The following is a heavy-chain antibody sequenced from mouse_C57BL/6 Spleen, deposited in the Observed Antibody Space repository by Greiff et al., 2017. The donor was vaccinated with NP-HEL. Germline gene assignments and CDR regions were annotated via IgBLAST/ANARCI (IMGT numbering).Heavy chain of an antibody. V-gene: IGHV5-17*01. CDR2: ISSGSSTI. CDR3: ARHGYYAWFAY. D-gene: IGHD2-3*01. Sequence: EVQVVESGGGLVKPGGSLKLSCAASGFTFSDYGMHWVRQAPEKGLEWVAYISSGSSTIYYADTVKGRFTISRDNAKNTLFLQMTSLRSEDTAMYYCARHGYYAWFAYWGQGTLVTVSA. CDR1: GFTFSDYG. J-gene: IGHJ3*01.